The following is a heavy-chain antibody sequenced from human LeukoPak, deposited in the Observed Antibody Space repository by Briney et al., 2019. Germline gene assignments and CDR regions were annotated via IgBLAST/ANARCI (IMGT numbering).Heavy chain of an antibody. D-gene: IGHD3-22*01. CDR2: ISGSGGST. CDR1: GFTFSSYA. Sequence: GGSLRLFCAASGFTFSSYAMSWVRQAPGKGLEWDSAISGSGGSTYYADSVKGRFTISRDNSKNTLYLQMNSLRAEDTAVYYCAKDPGITMIVVVPDAFDIWGQGTMVTVSS. CDR3: AKDPGITMIVVVPDAFDI. J-gene: IGHJ3*02. V-gene: IGHV3-23*01.